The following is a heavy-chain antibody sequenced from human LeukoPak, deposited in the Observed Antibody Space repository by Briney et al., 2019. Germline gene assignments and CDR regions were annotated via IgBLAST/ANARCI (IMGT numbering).Heavy chain of an antibody. D-gene: IGHD3-10*01. CDR2: IWYDGSNK. J-gene: IGHJ4*02. CDR1: GFTFSSYG. V-gene: IGHV3-33*01. Sequence: PGGSLRLSCAASGFTFSSYGMHWVRQAPGKGLEWVAVIWYDGSNKYYADSAKGRFTISRDNSKNTLYLQMNSLRAEDTAVYYCARDKLGRGVITATIDYWGQGTLVTVSS. CDR3: ARDKLGRGVITATIDY.